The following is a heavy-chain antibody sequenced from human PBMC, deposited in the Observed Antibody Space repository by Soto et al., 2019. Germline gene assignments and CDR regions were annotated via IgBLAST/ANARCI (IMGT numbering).Heavy chain of an antibody. CDR3: ARKGSDPYGMDV. CDR1: GGTFSSYT. J-gene: IGHJ6*02. D-gene: IGHD3-10*01. V-gene: IGHV1-69*02. CDR2: IIPILGIA. Sequence: QVQLVQSGAEVKKPGSSVKVSCKASGGTFSSYTISWVRQAPGQGLEWMGRIIPILGIANYAQKFQGRVTIXAXTSTSTAYMELSSLRSEDTAVYYCARKGSDPYGMDVWGQGTTVTVSS.